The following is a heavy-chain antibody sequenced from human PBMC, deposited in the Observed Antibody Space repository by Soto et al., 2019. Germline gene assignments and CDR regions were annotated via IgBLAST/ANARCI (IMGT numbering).Heavy chain of an antibody. CDR3: ARLNWDGGY. D-gene: IGHD1-20*01. CDR2: IYYSGST. V-gene: IGHV4-31*03. J-gene: IGHJ4*02. CDR1: GGSISNGGYY. Sequence: QLQESGPGLVKPSQTLSLTCTVSGGSISNGGYYWTWIRQHPGKGLEWIGYIYYSGSTFYNPSLKSRLKISVDTSKNHFSMRLSSVTAADTAVYYCARLNWDGGYWGQGTLVTVSS.